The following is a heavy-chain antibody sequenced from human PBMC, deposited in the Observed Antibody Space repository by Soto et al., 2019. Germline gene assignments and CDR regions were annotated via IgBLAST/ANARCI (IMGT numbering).Heavy chain of an antibody. CDR3: AKGRSRDGYNYVLDQ. V-gene: IGHV1-69*06. CDR2: VISASGSV. J-gene: IGHJ1*01. CDR1: GRIFSSFP. Sequence: QVQVVQSGAEVKKPGSSVKISCKASGRIFSSFPTSWVRQVPGQGLEWMGGVISASGSVTYAPKFQGRVMLTAVTAAGIGYLEFPSLTSEDTAIYYCAKGRSRDGYNYVLDQWGPGTMVTVS. D-gene: IGHD5-18*01.